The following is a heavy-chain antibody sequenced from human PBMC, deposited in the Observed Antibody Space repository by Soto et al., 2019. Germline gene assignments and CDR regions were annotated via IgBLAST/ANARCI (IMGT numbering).Heavy chain of an antibody. Sequence: EVPLVESGGGSVQPGGSLRLSCAASGFNFSPYFMAWVRQVPGKGLALVAHITGDGSKSNHADSVRGRFTISRDNAKNTLYLQMNSLRDEDTAMYYCARENWYSMDVWGQGTAVTVSS. CDR3: ARENWYSMDV. J-gene: IGHJ6*02. CDR2: ITGDGSKS. V-gene: IGHV3-74*01. CDR1: GFNFSPYF. D-gene: IGHD1-20*01.